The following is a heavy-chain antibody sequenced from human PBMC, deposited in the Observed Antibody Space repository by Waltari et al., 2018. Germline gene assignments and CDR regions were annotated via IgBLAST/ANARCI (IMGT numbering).Heavy chain of an antibody. Sequence: QVQLQQWGAGLLKPSKTLSLTCAVYGGSFSGYYWSWIRQPPGKGLEWIGEINQSGSTNYNPSLKSRVTISVDTSKNQFSLKLRSVTAADTAVYYCARRFERGLGFIYWGQGTLVTVSS. V-gene: IGHV4-34*01. J-gene: IGHJ4*02. CDR2: INQSGST. CDR3: ARRFERGLGFIY. D-gene: IGHD3-3*01. CDR1: GGSFSGYY.